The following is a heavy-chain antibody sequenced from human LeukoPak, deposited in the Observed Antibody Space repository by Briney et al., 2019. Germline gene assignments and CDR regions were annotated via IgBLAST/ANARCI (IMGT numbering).Heavy chain of an antibody. J-gene: IGHJ5*02. Sequence: GGSLKLSCAASGFTLSDSAIHWVRQASGKGLEWVGLIDRPAKSYATAYGASVGGRFTISRDDSKNTAYLQMDSLKTEDTALFYCTRDRGTYNWLDPWGQGTLVTVSS. D-gene: IGHD1-26*01. CDR2: IDRPAKSYAT. CDR3: TRDRGTYNWLDP. CDR1: GFTLSDSA. V-gene: IGHV3-73*01.